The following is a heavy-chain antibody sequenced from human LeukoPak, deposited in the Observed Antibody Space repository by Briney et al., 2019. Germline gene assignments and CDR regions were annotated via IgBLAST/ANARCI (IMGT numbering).Heavy chain of an antibody. J-gene: IGHJ6*03. D-gene: IGHD1-14*01. CDR1: GFTFSSYG. CDR3: ARDFRTNYYYYMDV. Sequence: PGGSLRLSCAASGFTFSSYGMHWVRQAPGKGLEWVAVISYDGSNENYADSVKGRFTISRDSTKNTLYVQMNSLRAEDTALYYCARDFRTNYYYYMDVWGKGTTVTVSS. V-gene: IGHV3-30*03. CDR2: ISYDGSNE.